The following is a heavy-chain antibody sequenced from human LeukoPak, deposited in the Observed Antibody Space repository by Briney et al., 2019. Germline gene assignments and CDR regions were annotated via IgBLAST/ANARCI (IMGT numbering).Heavy chain of an antibody. V-gene: IGHV4-39*07. D-gene: IGHD5-18*01. CDR3: ARGAGYFPYYFDY. CDR2: IYYSGST. J-gene: IGHJ4*02. Sequence: SDTLYLTCTVSGDSINSSSYYWGWIRQPPGKGVEWIGSIYYSGSTNYNPSLKSRVTISVDTSKNQFFLKMSSLTAADTAVYYCARGAGYFPYYFDYWGQGTLVTVSS. CDR1: GDSINSSSYY.